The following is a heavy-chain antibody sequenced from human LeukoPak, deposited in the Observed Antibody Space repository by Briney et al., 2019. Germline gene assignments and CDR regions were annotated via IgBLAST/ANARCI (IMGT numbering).Heavy chain of an antibody. CDR1: GATFTSYA. J-gene: IGHJ4*02. CDR3: ARGSYYESSGYYKYYFDY. V-gene: IGHV1-69*13. Sequence: SVKLSCNASGATFTSYAISWVRQGPGQGHEWMGGIITIFDTANYAQKFQGRVTITADESTSTAYMEMSSLRCEDTAVYYCARGSYYESSGYYKYYFDYWGQGTLVTVSS. CDR2: IITIFDTA. D-gene: IGHD3-22*01.